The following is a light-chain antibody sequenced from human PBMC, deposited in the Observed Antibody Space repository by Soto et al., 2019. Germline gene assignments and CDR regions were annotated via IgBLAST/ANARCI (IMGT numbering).Light chain of an antibody. J-gene: IGLJ1*01. CDR2: NNN. V-gene: IGLV1-44*01. Sequence: QSVLTQPPSASGTPGQTVIISCSGSRSDIGSNSVNWYQHLPGTAPKLLIYNNNQRPSGVPDRFSGSKSGTSASLAISGLQSEDEADYYCATWDDTLRGYVFGTGTKVTVL. CDR1: RSDIGSNS. CDR3: ATWDDTLRGYV.